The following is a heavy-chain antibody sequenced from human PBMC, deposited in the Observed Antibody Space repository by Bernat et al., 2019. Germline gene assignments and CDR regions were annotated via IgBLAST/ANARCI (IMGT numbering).Heavy chain of an antibody. D-gene: IGHD6-13*01. CDR3: ARGAQLVPFDY. CDR2: INHSGST. CDR1: GGSFSGYY. J-gene: IGHJ4*02. V-gene: IGHV4-34*01. Sequence: QVQLQQWGAGLLKPSETLSLTCAVYGGSFSGYYWSWIRQPPGKGLEWIGEINHSGSTNYNPSLKSRVTISVDTSKNQFSLELSSVTAADTAVYYCARGAQLVPFDYWGQGTLVAVSA.